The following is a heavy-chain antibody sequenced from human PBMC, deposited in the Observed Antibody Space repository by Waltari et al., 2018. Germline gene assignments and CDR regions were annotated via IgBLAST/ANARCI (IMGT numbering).Heavy chain of an antibody. CDR1: GGSISSSSYY. CDR3: ARHFQDITIFGVVIIRWFDP. J-gene: IGHJ5*02. Sequence: QLQLQESGPGLVKPSETLSLTCTVSGGSISSSSYYWGWIRQPPGKGLEWIGSIYYSGSTYYNPSLKSRVTISVDTSKNQFSLKLSSVTAADTAVYYCARHFQDITIFGVVIIRWFDPWGQGTLVTVSS. V-gene: IGHV4-39*01. CDR2: IYYSGST. D-gene: IGHD3-3*01.